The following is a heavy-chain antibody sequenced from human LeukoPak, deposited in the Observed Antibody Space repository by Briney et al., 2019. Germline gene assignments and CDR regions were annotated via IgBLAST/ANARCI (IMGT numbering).Heavy chain of an antibody. D-gene: IGHD3-22*01. CDR2: IWYDGSNK. CDR1: GFTLCSYG. Sequence: GGSLRLSCAASGFTLCSYGTHGVRQAPGKGLECVADIWYDGSNKYYADSVKGRFTISRDNSKNTLYLQKKRLRAEDTAVYYFASIRLGYDSGGYHAFDIWGQGTMVTVSS. CDR3: ASIRLGYDSGGYHAFDI. J-gene: IGHJ3*02. V-gene: IGHV3-33*01.